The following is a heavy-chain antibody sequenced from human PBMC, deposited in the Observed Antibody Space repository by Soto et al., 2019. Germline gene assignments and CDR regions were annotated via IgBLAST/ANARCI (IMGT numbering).Heavy chain of an antibody. Sequence: PSETLSLTCTVSGGSISSGVYYWSWIRQPPGKGLEWIGYIYYSGSTYYNPSLKSRVTISVDTSKNQFSLKLSSVTAADTAVYYCAREGYYYDSSGYSWGQGTLVTSPQ. D-gene: IGHD3-22*01. CDR2: IYYSGST. J-gene: IGHJ4*02. CDR3: AREGYYYDSSGYS. CDR1: GGSISSGVYY. V-gene: IGHV4-30-4*01.